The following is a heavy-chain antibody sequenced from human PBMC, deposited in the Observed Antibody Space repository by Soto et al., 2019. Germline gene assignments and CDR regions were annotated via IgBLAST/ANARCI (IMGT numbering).Heavy chain of an antibody. CDR2: TYYRSKWYN. J-gene: IGHJ6*02. Sequence: SQTLSLTCAISGDSVSSNSAAWNWIRQSPSRGLEWLGRTYYRSKWYNDYAVSVKSRITINPDTSKNQFSLKLSSVTAADTAVYYCARRKYDPWSGNYYYGMDVWGQGTTVTVSS. V-gene: IGHV6-1*01. D-gene: IGHD3-3*01. CDR1: GDSVSSNSAA. CDR3: ARRKYDPWSGNYYYGMDV.